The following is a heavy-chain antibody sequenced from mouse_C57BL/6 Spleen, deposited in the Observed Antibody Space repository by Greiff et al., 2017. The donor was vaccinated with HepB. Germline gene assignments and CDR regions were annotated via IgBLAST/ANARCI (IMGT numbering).Heavy chain of an antibody. CDR1: GYTFTSYW. V-gene: IGHV1-64*01. Sequence: VQLQQPGAELVKPGASVKLSCKASGYTFTSYWMHWVEQTPGQGLEWIGMIHPNSGSTNYNEKFKSKATMTLDKSSSTAYMQLSSLTSEDSAVYYCFTTVVSHYAMGYWGQGTSVTVSS. CDR3: FTTVVSHYAMGY. D-gene: IGHD1-1*01. J-gene: IGHJ4*01. CDR2: IHPNSGST.